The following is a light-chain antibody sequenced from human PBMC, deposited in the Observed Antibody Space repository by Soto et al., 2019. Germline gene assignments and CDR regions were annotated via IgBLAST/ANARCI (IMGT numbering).Light chain of an antibody. CDR3: SSYTISATYV. V-gene: IGLV2-14*03. CDR1: SRDIGDYNY. CDR2: DVT. Sequence: QSALTQPASVSGSPGQSITISCTGTSRDIGDYNYVSWYQQHPGKAPKVMVYDVTNRPSGVSNRFSGSKSGNTASLTISGLQAEDEADYYCSSYTISATYVFGTGTKLTVL. J-gene: IGLJ1*01.